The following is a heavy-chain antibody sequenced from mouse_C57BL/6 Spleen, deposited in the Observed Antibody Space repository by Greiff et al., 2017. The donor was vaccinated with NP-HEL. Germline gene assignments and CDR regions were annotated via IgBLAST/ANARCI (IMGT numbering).Heavy chain of an antibody. CDR2: INPNNGGT. D-gene: IGHD4-1*01. CDR3: ARKRDNWAWFAY. Sequence: EVQLQQSGPELVKPGASVKISCKASGYTFTDYYMNWVKQSHGKSLEWIGDINPNNGGTSYNQKFKGKATLTVDKYSSTAYMELRSLTSEDSAVYYCARKRDNWAWFAYWGQGTLVTVSA. J-gene: IGHJ3*01. CDR1: GYTFTDYY. V-gene: IGHV1-26*01.